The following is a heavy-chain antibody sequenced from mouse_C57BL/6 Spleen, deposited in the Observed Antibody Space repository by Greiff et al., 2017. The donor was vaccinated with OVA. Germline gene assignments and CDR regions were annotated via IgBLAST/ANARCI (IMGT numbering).Heavy chain of an antibody. D-gene: IGHD1-1*01. CDR3: ARSLFTTVVVHWYFDV. J-gene: IGHJ1*03. CDR2: ILPGSGST. CDR1: GYTFTGYW. V-gene: IGHV1-9*01. Sequence: QVQLQQSGAELMKPGASVKLSCKATGYTFTGYWIEWVKQRPGHGLEWIGEILPGSGSTNYNEKFKGKATFTADTSSNTAYMQLSSLTTEDSAIYYCARSLFTTVVVHWYFDVWGTGTTVTVSS.